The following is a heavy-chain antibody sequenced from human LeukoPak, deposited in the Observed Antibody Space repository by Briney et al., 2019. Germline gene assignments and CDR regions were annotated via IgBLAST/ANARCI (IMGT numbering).Heavy chain of an antibody. CDR3: ARVGYYDSSGYLIDY. Sequence: PSETLSLTCTVSGGSVSSGSYYGSWIRQPPGKGLEWIGYIYYSGSTNYNPSLKSRVTISVNTSKNQFSLKLSYVTAADTAVYYCARVGYYDSSGYLIDYWGQGTLVTVSS. CDR1: GGSVSSGSYY. D-gene: IGHD3-22*01. J-gene: IGHJ4*02. CDR2: IYYSGST. V-gene: IGHV4-61*01.